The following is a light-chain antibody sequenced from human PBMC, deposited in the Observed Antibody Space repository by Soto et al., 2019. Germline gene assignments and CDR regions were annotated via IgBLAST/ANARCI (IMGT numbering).Light chain of an antibody. CDR2: EVS. V-gene: IGLV2-23*02. CDR3: CSYAGSTTSYV. CDR1: SSDVGGYNY. J-gene: IGLJ1*01. Sequence: QSALTQPASVSGSPGQSITISCTGTSSDVGGYNYVSWYQQHPGKAPKLMIHEVSNRPSGVSNRFSGSKSGNTASLTISGLQAEDEADYYCCSYAGSTTSYVFGPGTKVTVL.